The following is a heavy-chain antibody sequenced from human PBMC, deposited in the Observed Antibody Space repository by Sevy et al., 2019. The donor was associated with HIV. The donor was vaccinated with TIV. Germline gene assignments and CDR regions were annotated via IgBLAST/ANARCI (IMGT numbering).Heavy chain of an antibody. D-gene: IGHD6-6*01. Sequence: GGSLRLSCAASGFTFSTYWMNWFRQAPGKGLEWVANIKQDGSGKNYVDSVKGRFTISRDNARNSLFLELNSLKVEDTAVYYCATDLFSSSSADVFDIWGQGTMVTVSS. CDR1: GFTFSTYW. CDR2: IKQDGSGK. V-gene: IGHV3-7*01. CDR3: ATDLFSSSSADVFDI. J-gene: IGHJ3*02.